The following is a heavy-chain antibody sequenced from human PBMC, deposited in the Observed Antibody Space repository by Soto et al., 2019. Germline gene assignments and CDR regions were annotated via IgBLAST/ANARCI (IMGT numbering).Heavy chain of an antibody. D-gene: IGHD5-18*01. J-gene: IGHJ6*02. Sequence: ASVKVSCKASGYTFSNYGISWVRQAPGQGLEWMGWISGYNGNTYYAQKFQGRVTMTTNPSTSTAYMELSSLRSEETAVYYCARAFDTAMVKYYYYGMEVSGQGTTVTVSS. CDR1: GYTFSNYG. V-gene: IGHV1-18*01. CDR2: ISGYNGNT. CDR3: ARAFDTAMVKYYYYGMEV.